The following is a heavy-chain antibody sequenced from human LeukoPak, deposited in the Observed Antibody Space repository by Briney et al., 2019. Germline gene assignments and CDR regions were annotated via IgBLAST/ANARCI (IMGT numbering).Heavy chain of an antibody. CDR1: GFIFSSYW. J-gene: IGHJ4*02. CDR2: IKSDGSSP. Sequence: GGSLRLSCAASGFIFSSYWMHWVRPAPGKGPVWVSRIKSDGSSPSYADSVKGRFTISRDNAKNTVYLQMNSLRAEDTAVYYCAKDGHYSNFYFDYWGQGTLVTVSS. D-gene: IGHD4-11*01. CDR3: AKDGHYSNFYFDY. V-gene: IGHV3-74*01.